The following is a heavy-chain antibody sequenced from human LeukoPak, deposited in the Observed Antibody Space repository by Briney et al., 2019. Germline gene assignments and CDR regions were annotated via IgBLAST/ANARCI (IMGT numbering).Heavy chain of an antibody. CDR1: GFTFSTYA. CDR2: IWHDGSNK. D-gene: IGHD2-15*01. CDR3: ARSQYCSGGSCYRLGDY. Sequence: GRSLRLSCAASGFTFSTYAMHWVRQAPGKGLEWVAVIWHDGSNKYYADSVKGRFTISRDNSKNTLYLQMDSLRAEDTAVCYCARSQYCSGGSCYRLGDYWGQGTLVTVSS. V-gene: IGHV3-33*01. J-gene: IGHJ4*02.